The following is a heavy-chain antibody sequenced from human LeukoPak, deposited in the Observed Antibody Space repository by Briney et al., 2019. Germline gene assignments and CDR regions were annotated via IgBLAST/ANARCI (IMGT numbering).Heavy chain of an antibody. J-gene: IGHJ4*02. CDR2: IYYSGST. Sequence: SETLSLTCTVSGGSISSYYWSWIRQPPGKGLEWIGYIYYSGSTNYNPSLKSRVTISVDTSKNQFSLKLSSVTAADTAVYYCARALGYCSGGSCGFDYWGQGTLVTVSS. D-gene: IGHD2-15*01. CDR3: ARALGYCSGGSCGFDY. CDR1: GGSISSYY. V-gene: IGHV4-59*12.